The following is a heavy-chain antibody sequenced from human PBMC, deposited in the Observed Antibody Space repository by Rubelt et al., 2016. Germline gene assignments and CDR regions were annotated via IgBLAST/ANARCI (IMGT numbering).Heavy chain of an antibody. V-gene: IGHV1-18*01. CDR2: IDAGNGDT. CDR1: GYTFTNYG. J-gene: IGHJ4*02. CDR3: ARVGALAARKIYYFDY. D-gene: IGHD6-6*01. Sequence: QVQLVQSGAEVKKPGASVTVSCKASGYTFTNYGISWVRQAPGQGLEWMGWIDAGNGDTKYSQKLKDRVPSTRAASANTAYMELSSLRSDDTAVYYCARVGALAARKIYYFDYWGQGTLVTVSS.